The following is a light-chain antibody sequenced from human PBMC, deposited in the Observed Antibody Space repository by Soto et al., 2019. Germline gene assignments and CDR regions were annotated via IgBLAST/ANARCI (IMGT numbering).Light chain of an antibody. Sequence: DIQMTQSPSFVSAFVGDRVTITCRASQGVSRWLVWYQQKPGKAPNLLIYGASSLESGVPSRFSGSGSGTEFTLTISSLQPEDSATYYRQQSDSLPYTFGQGTKLEIK. CDR2: GAS. CDR3: QQSDSLPYT. V-gene: IGKV1-12*01. J-gene: IGKJ2*01. CDR1: QGVSRW.